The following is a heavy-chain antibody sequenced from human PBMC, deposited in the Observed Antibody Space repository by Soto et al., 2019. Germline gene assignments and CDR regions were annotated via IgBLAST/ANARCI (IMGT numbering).Heavy chain of an antibody. CDR2: ISSSGSTI. V-gene: IGHV3-48*03. D-gene: IGHD2-8*01. Sequence: PGGSLRLSCAASRFTFSSYEMTWVRQAPGKGLEWVSYISSSGSTIYYADAVKGRFTISRDNAKNSLYLQMNSLRAEDTAVYYCSRVQPHGAMCAFDIWGQGPMVTVS. CDR1: RFTFSSYE. J-gene: IGHJ3*02. CDR3: SRVQPHGAMCAFDI.